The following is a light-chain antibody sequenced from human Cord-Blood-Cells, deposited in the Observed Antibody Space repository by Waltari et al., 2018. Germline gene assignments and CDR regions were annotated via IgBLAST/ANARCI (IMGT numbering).Light chain of an antibody. CDR3: QSYDSSLSGYV. Sequence: QSVLTQPPSVSGAPGQRVTISCTGSSSNIGAGYDVHWYQQLPGTAPKLLIYGNSKRPSGVPDRFSCSKSGSSASLAITVLQAEVEAYYYCQSYDSSLSGYVFGTGTKVTVL. J-gene: IGLJ1*01. V-gene: IGLV1-40*01. CDR1: SSNIGAGYD. CDR2: GNS.